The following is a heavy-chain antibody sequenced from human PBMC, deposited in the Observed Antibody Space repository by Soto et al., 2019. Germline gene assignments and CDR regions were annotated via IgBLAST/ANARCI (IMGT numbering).Heavy chain of an antibody. Sequence: SETMCLTCTVAGGSLSSYCWSWIRQTPGKGLEWIGYIYYGGSTNYNPSLKSRVTISVDTSKNQFSLKLSSVTAADTAVYFCARDGYYYDSSGYQRVYYFDYWGQRTPVTVSS. CDR3: ARDGYYYDSSGYQRVYYFDY. CDR2: IYYGGST. V-gene: IGHV4-59*01. D-gene: IGHD3-22*01. J-gene: IGHJ4*02. CDR1: GGSLSSYC.